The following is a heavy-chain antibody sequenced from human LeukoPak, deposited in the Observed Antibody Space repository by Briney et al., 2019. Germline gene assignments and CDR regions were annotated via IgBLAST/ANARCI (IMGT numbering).Heavy chain of an antibody. CDR1: GDSFSSHY. D-gene: IGHD4-17*01. Sequence: PSETLSLTCAVSGDSFSSHYWTWIRQSPGTGLEWIGYISHIGRTNYNPSLKSRVTISIDTSKNQFSLKLRSVTAADTAVYYYARDLVTVTKGFDIWGQGTMVSVSS. J-gene: IGHJ3*02. CDR2: ISHIGRT. V-gene: IGHV4-59*11. CDR3: ARDLVTVTKGFDI.